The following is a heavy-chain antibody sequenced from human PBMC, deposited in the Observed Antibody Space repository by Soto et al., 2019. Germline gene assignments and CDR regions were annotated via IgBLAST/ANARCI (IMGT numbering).Heavy chain of an antibody. Sequence: GGSLRLSCAASGFTFGSYWMSWVRQAPGKGPEWLATIKWDASEKKYVDSVKGRFTTSRDNAKNALYLQMDSLRAEDTAMYYCARDSGYGSRASVNHYLDYWGQGTLVTV. D-gene: IGHD3-10*01. CDR1: GFTFGSYW. J-gene: IGHJ4*01. V-gene: IGHV3-7*01. CDR2: IKWDASEK. CDR3: ARDSGYGSRASVNHYLDY.